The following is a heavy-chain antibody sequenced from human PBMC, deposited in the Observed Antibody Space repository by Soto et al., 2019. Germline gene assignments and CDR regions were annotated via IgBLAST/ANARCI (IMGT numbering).Heavy chain of an antibody. V-gene: IGHV1-8*01. CDR2: MNPNSGNT. CDR1: GYTFTGYD. CDR3: ATGRTPERLELHPPYYYYGMDV. D-gene: IGHD1-7*01. J-gene: IGHJ6*04. Sequence: ASVKVSCKASGYTFTGYDINWVRQATGQGLEWMGWMNPNSGNTGYAQKFQGRVTMTRNTSISTAYMELSSLRSEDTAVYYCATGRTPERLELHPPYYYYGMDVWGKGTTVTVSS.